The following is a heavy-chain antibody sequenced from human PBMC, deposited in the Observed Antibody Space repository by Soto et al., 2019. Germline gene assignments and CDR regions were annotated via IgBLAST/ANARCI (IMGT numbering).Heavy chain of an antibody. D-gene: IGHD4-4*01. CDR2: ICYNGNT. Sequence: PSETLSLTCTVSGAVIEDDCWAWIRQAPGQGLEWLGNICYNGNTKYSPSLQGRVIITRDVSKNQFFLSLTSVTASDTAVYYCARAPSSNLVCDKWGQGELVTVSS. J-gene: IGHJ4*01. CDR3: ARAPSSNLVCDK. V-gene: IGHV4-59*01. CDR1: GAVIEDDC.